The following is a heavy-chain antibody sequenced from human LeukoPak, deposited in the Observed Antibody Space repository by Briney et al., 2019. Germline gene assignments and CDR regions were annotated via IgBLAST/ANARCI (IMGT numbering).Heavy chain of an antibody. CDR3: ARGTRDCSSTSCYTEGDWFDP. V-gene: IGHV4-4*02. Sequence: PSGTLSLTCAVSGGSISSSNWWSWVRQPPGKGLEWIGEIYHSGSTNYNPSLKSRVTISVDKSKNQFSLKLSSVTAADTAVYYCARGTRDCSSTSCYTEGDWFDPWGQGTLVTVSS. CDR2: IYHSGST. J-gene: IGHJ5*02. CDR1: GGSISSSNW. D-gene: IGHD2-2*02.